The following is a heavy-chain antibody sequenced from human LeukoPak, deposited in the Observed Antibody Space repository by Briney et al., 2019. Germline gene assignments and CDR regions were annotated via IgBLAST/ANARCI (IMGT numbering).Heavy chain of an antibody. D-gene: IGHD3-10*01. CDR1: GFTFTSSA. CDR3: AASITMVRGVLYYFDY. V-gene: IGHV1-58*02. Sequence: SVKVSCKASGFTFTSSAMQWVRQARRQRLEWIGWIVVGSGNTNYAQKFQERVTITRDMSTSTAYMELSSLRSEDTAVYYCAASITMVRGVLYYFDYWGQGTLVTVSS. CDR2: IVVGSGNT. J-gene: IGHJ4*02.